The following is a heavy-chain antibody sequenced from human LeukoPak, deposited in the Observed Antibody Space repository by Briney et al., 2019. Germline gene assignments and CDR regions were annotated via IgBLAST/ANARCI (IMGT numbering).Heavy chain of an antibody. CDR2: INSDGSSI. D-gene: IGHD5-18*01. J-gene: IGHJ4*02. CDR3: ARDRYSYGLSSFDY. Sequence: GGSLRLSCAASGFTFSSHWMHWVRQAPGKGLVWVSRINSDGSSISYADSVKGRFTISRDNAKNTLYLQMNSLRAEDTAVYYCARDRYSYGLSSFDYWGQGTLVTVSS. CDR1: GFTFSSHW. V-gene: IGHV3-74*01.